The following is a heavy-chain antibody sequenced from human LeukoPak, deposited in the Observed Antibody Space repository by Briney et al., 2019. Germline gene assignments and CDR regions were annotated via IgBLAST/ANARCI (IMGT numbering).Heavy chain of an antibody. V-gene: IGHV3-23*01. CDR3: AKEDGYGGGDCYSDY. Sequence: PGGSLRLSCAASGFTVSSNYMNWVRQAPGKGLEWVSAISGSGGSTYYADSVKGRFTISRDNSKNTLYLQMNSLRAEDTAVYYCAKEDGYGGGDCYSDYWGQGTLVTVSS. CDR2: ISGSGGST. D-gene: IGHD2-21*02. CDR1: GFTVSSNY. J-gene: IGHJ4*02.